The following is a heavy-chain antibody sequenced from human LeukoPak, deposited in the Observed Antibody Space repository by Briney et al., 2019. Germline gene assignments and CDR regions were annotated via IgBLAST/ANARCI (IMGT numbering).Heavy chain of an antibody. CDR3: TTGGGWLTDY. J-gene: IGHJ4*02. Sequence: SETLSLTCTVSGGSITGSFWGWFRQSPGRGLEWIGFLHESGSTIYNASLKGRASISADTSRSQFSLRLTSVTAADTAVYFCTTGGGWLTDYWGRGALVTVSS. V-gene: IGHV4-59*01. CDR1: GGSITGSF. D-gene: IGHD5-24*01. CDR2: LHESGST.